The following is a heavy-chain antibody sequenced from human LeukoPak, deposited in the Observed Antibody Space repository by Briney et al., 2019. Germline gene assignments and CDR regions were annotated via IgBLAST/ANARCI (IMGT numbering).Heavy chain of an antibody. Sequence: PGGSLRLSCAASGFSFSNYAMTWVRQAPGKGLEWASTISSSGVNTYYADSVKGRFTISRDNSKNTVYLQMNRLRVEDTAVYFCARDRAVTQVWVEFDSWGQGTLVTVSS. CDR3: ARDRAVTQVWVEFDS. V-gene: IGHV3-23*01. CDR1: GFSFSNYA. CDR2: ISSSGVNT. D-gene: IGHD3-16*01. J-gene: IGHJ5*01.